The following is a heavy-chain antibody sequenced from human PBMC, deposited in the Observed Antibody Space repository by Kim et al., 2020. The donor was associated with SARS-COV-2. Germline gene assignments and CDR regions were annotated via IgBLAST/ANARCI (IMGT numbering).Heavy chain of an antibody. V-gene: IGHV4-30-2*01. D-gene: IGHD6-6*01. CDR1: GGSISSGGYS. J-gene: IGHJ5*02. CDR2: IYHSGST. CDR3: ARTYSSSRGWFDP. Sequence: SETLSLTCAVSGGSISSGGYSWSWIRQPPGKGLEWIGYIYHSGSTYYNPSLKSRVTISVDRSKNQFSLKLSSVTAADTAVYYCARTYSSSRGWFDPWGQGTLVTVSS.